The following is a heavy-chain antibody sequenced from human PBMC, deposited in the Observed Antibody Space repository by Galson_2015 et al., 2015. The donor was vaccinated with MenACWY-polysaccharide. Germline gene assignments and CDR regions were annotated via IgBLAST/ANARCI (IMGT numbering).Heavy chain of an antibody. CDR1: GFNFRGSG. V-gene: IGHV3-33*05. J-gene: IGHJ3*02. CDR3: AREGSRIVFHAFDI. D-gene: IGHD6-13*01. Sequence: SLRLSCAASGFNFRGSGMHWVRQAPGKGLEWVAVIQYDGSIKAFADSVKGRFTISRDNSKNTLFLEMNSLRAEDTAVYFCAREGSRIVFHAFDIWGQGTMATVSS. CDR2: IQYDGSIK.